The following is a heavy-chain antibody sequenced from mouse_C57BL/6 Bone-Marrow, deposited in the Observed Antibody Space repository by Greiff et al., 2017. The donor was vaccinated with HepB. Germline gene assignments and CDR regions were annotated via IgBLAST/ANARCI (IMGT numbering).Heavy chain of an antibody. CDR3: TRRVLPSYYAMDY. J-gene: IGHJ4*01. V-gene: IGHV6-6*01. Sequence: EVQLVESGGGLVQPGGSMKLSCAASGFTFSDAWMDWVRQSPEKGLEWVAEIRNKANNHATYYAESVKGRFTISRDDSKSSVYLQMNSLRAEDTGIYYCTRRVLPSYYAMDYWGQGTSVTVSS. D-gene: IGHD5-5*01. CDR1: GFTFSDAW. CDR2: IRNKANNHAT.